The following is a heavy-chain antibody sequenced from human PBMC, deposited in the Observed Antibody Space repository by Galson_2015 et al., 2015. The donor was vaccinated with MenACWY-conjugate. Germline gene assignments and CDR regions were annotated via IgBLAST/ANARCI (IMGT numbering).Heavy chain of an antibody. V-gene: IGHV4-61*01. J-gene: IGHJ5*02. CDR2: IYYTGST. Sequence: SETLSLTCTVSGGSVSNVNYYWSWLRQPPGKGLEWIGYIYYTGSTNYNPSLKSRVTMSVDTSKNQFSLKLTSVTAADTAAYYCARVSGSASYSGEEWFAPWGQGTLVTVSS. D-gene: IGHD3-10*01. CDR1: GGSVSNVNYY. CDR3: ARVSGSASYSGEEWFAP.